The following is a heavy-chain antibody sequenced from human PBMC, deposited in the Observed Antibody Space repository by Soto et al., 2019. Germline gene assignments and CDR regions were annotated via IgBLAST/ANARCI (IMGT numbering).Heavy chain of an antibody. V-gene: IGHV1-3*01. Sequence: ASVKVSCKTSGYTFSMHAIHWVRQAPGQGLEWMGWINAGNGDTKYSENSQDRVAITRDAYASAAYMEVRSLRSEDTAIYYCARDEGGGNSIDGGFVKFSFDCWGQGSVVTASS. CDR2: INAGNGDT. J-gene: IGHJ4*02. D-gene: IGHD3-16*01. CDR1: GYTFSMHA. CDR3: ARDEGGGNSIDGGFVKFSFDC.